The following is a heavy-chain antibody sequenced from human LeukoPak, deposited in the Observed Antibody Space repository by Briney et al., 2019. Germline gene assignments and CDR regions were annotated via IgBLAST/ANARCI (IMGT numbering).Heavy chain of an antibody. Sequence: GGTLRLSCAASGFTFSSYAMHWVRQAPGKGLEWVAVISYDGSNKYYADSVKGRFTISRDNSKNTLYLQMNSLRAEDTAVYYCARDSIMITFGGVIAYASDFDYWGQGTLVTVSS. J-gene: IGHJ4*02. CDR3: ARDSIMITFGGVIAYASDFDY. CDR2: ISYDGSNK. CDR1: GFTFSSYA. D-gene: IGHD3-16*02. V-gene: IGHV3-30-3*01.